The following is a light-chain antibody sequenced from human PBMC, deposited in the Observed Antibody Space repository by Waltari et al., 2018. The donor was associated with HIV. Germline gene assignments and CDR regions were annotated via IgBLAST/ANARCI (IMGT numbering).Light chain of an antibody. J-gene: IGKJ2*01. CDR2: GAS. Sequence: DIQMTQSPSSLSESVGDRVTITCRASHNINDYSNWYQQKPGKAPKLLMYGASTLESGLPSRFSGSVSGGDFTLTISNLLPEDFATYYCQQSYNMHTFGQGTKVDVK. CDR1: HNINDY. CDR3: QQSYNMHT. V-gene: IGKV1-39*01.